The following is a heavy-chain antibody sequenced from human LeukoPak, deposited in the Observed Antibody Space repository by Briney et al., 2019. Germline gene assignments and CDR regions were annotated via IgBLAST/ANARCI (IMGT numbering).Heavy chain of an antibody. CDR1: GFIFSSYT. V-gene: IGHV3-48*01. CDR2: ISNSGSAL. D-gene: IGHD6-13*01. CDR3: ARPAPGTYSTFDY. Sequence: GGSLRLSCAASGFIFSSYTMNWVRQAPGKGLEWVSYISNSGSALNYADSVKGRFTISRDNAKNSLYLQMNSLRAEDTAVYYCARPAPGTYSTFDYWGAGTLVTVSS. J-gene: IGHJ4*02.